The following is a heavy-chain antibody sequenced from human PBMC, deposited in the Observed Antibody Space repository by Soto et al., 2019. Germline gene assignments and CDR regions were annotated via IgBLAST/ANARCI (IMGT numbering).Heavy chain of an antibody. Sequence: QVQLVQSGAEVKKPGASVKVSCKASGYTFTGYYIHWVRQAPGQGLEWMGWINPNSGGTNFAQKLQGWLTMTSDTSISTAYMELSRLRSDDTAVYYCATAPMNFDKSAYHTYYYGMDVWGQGTTVTVSS. D-gene: IGHD3-9*01. J-gene: IGHJ6*02. CDR2: INPNSGGT. CDR1: GYTFTGYY. CDR3: ATAPMNFDKSAYHTYYYGMDV. V-gene: IGHV1-2*04.